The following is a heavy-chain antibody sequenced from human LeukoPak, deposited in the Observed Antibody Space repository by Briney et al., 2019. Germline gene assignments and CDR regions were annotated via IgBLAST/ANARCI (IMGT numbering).Heavy chain of an antibody. Sequence: GGPLSLSGAASGFNFNNFNMNGVRQAPGKGWEWASYITLSSSTTYYADSVKGRFTISRDNAKKSLYLQMNSLRAEDTAVYYCAREPSYSSSWYTTCDHWGQGILVTVSS. CDR3: AREPSYSSSWYTTCDH. CDR1: GFNFNNFN. CDR2: ITLSSSTT. V-gene: IGHV3-48*01. J-gene: IGHJ5*02. D-gene: IGHD6-13*01.